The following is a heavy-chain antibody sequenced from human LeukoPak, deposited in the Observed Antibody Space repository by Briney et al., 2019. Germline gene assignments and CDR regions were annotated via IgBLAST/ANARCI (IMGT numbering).Heavy chain of an antibody. V-gene: IGHV1-18*01. CDR3: ARSSGTLFDY. D-gene: IGHD3-22*01. CDR1: GYTFTRYV. CDR2: INAYNGNT. J-gene: IGHJ4*02. Sequence: ASVQVSYKASGYTFTRYVISWVGQAPGHGLEWMGWINAYNGNTKYAQKLQGRVTMTTDTSTSTAYMELRTLRSDDTAVYYCARSSGTLFDYWGQGTLVTVSS.